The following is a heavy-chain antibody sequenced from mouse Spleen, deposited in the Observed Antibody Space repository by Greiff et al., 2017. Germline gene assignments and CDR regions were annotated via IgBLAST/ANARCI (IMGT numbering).Heavy chain of an antibody. J-gene: IGHJ3*01. CDR2: ISYDGSN. CDR3: AGGLTGTAWFAY. CDR1: GYSITSGYY. V-gene: IGHV3-6*01. Sequence: ESGPGLVKPSQSLSLTCSVTGYSITSGYYWNWIRQFPGNKLEWMGYISYDGSNNYNPSLKNRISITRDTSKNQFFLKLNSVTTEDTATYYCAGGLTGTAWFAYWGEGTLVTVSA. D-gene: IGHD4-1*01.